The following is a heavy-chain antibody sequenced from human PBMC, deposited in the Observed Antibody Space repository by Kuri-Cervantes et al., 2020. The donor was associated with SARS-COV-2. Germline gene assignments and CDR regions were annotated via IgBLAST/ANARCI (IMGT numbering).Heavy chain of an antibody. D-gene: IGHD3-22*01. CDR2: IYSGGSST. J-gene: IGHJ4*02. CDR1: GFTFSSYA. V-gene: IGHV3-23*03. CDR3: AKDQDYYDSSGQFDY. Sequence: LSLTCAASGFTFSSYAMSWVRQAPGKGLEWVSVIYSGGSSTYYADSVKGRFTISRDNSKNTLYLQMNSLRAEDTAAYYCAKDQDYYDSSGQFDYWGQGTLVTVSS.